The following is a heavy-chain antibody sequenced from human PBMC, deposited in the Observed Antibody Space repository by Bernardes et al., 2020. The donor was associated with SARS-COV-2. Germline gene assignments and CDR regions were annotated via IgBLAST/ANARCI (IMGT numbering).Heavy chain of an antibody. CDR1: GFTVSNNY. CDR3: ARANGGYYYYYGMAV. D-gene: IGHD7-27*01. Sequence: GGSLRLSCAVSGFTVSNNYMSWVRQAPGKGLEWVSVISSAGSTYYADSVKGRFTISRDNSKDTLYLQMNSLRAEDTAVYFCARANGGYYYYYGMAVWGQGTTVTVSS. V-gene: IGHV3-66*01. J-gene: IGHJ6*02. CDR2: ISSAGST.